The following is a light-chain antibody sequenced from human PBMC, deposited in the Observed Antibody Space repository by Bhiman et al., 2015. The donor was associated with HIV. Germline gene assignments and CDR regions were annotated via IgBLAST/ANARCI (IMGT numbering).Light chain of an antibody. CDR3: QSYDSSLSGVV. Sequence: QSVLTQPPSVSGAPGQRVSISCTGSSSNIGAGYHVHWYQQLPGTAPKLLIYANINRPSGVPDRFSGSKSGTSASLAITGLQAEDEADYYCQSYDSSLSGVVFGGGTKLTVL. J-gene: IGLJ2*01. V-gene: IGLV1-40*01. CDR1: SSNIGAGYH. CDR2: ANI.